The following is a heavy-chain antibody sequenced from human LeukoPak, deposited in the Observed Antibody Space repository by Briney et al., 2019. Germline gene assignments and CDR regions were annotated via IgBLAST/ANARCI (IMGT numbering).Heavy chain of an antibody. V-gene: IGHV3-33*01. CDR2: IWNDGSNK. D-gene: IGHD6-13*01. Sequence: GGSLRLSCAASGFTFSTYGMHWVRQAPGKGLEWVAVIWNDGSNKYYADSVKGRFTIPRDISKNTLHLQMNSLRAEDTAIYYCARGGIAAADIDYWGQGTLVTVSS. J-gene: IGHJ4*02. CDR1: GFTFSTYG. CDR3: ARGGIAAADIDY.